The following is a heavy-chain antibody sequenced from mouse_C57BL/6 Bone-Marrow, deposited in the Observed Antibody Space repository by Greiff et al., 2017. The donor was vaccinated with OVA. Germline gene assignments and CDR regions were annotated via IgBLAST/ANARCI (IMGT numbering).Heavy chain of an antibody. V-gene: IGHV5-6*01. CDR3: ARPERGAMDY. CDR1: GFTFSSYG. J-gene: IGHJ4*01. CDR2: ISSGGSYT. Sequence: EVQLVESGGDLVKPGGSLKLSCAASGFTFSSYGMSWVRQTPDKRLEWVATISSGGSYTYYPDSVKGRFTISRDNAKNTLYLQMSSLKSEDTAMYYCARPERGAMDYWGQGTSVTVSS.